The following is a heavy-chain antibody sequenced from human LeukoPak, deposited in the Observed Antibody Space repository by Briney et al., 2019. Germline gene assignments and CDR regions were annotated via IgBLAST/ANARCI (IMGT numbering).Heavy chain of an antibody. V-gene: IGHV4-39*07. CDR2: IYHSGET. D-gene: IGHD2-8*01. CDR3: AETNTQDWFDP. Sequence: PPETLSLTCRVSGGSISSTSYYWGWIRQPPGKGLEWIASIYHSGETFYNPSLESRVAISVDTSNNEVFLDLYSVTAADTAMYYCAETNTQDWFDPWGRGTLVTVSS. J-gene: IGHJ5*02. CDR1: GGSISSTSYY.